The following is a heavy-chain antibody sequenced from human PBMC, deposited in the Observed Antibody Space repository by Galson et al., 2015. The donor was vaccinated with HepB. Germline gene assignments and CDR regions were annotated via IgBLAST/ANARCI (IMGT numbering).Heavy chain of an antibody. CDR2: INGDGSAK. V-gene: IGHV3-7*01. Sequence: SLRLSCAASGFIFNTYWMSWVRQAPGKGLGWVAHINGDGSAKFYVDSVKGRFSTSRDNAKNSLYLQMNSLRVDDTAVYYCVSWSSATVTISNYWGQGTLVTVSS. J-gene: IGHJ4*02. CDR3: VSWSSATVTISNY. CDR1: GFIFNTYW. D-gene: IGHD4-17*01.